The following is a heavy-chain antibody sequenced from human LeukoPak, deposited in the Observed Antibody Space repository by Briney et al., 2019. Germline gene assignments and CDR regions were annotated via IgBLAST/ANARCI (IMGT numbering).Heavy chain of an antibody. J-gene: IGHJ4*02. CDR1: GFTFSNAW. D-gene: IGHD3-9*01. CDR3: TTELVHYDILTGCGGSCFDY. V-gene: IGHV3-15*01. Sequence: GGSLRLSCAASGFTFSNAWMSWVRQAPGKGLEWVGRIKSKTDGGTTDYAAPVKGRFTISRDDSKNTLYLQMNSLKTEDTAVYYCTTELVHYDILTGCGGSCFDYWGQGTLVTVSS. CDR2: IKSKTDGGTT.